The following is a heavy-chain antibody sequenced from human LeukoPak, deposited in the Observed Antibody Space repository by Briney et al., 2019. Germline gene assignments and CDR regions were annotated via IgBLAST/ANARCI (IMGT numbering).Heavy chain of an antibody. J-gene: IGHJ6*03. CDR2: IYYSGST. V-gene: IGHV4-59*01. CDR1: GGSISGYY. D-gene: IGHD6-13*01. CDR3: ARGYQGIAANGYYYYYMDV. Sequence: SETLSLTCTVSGGSISGYYWSWIRQPPGKGLEWIGYIYYSGSTNYNPSLKSRGTISVDTSKNQFSLNLSSVTAADTAVYYCARGYQGIAANGYYYYYMDVWGKGTTVTVSS.